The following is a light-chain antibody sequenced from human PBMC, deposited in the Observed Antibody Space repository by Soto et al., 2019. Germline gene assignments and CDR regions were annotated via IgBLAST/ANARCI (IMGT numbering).Light chain of an antibody. J-gene: IGKJ2*01. CDR1: QSVSSY. CDR2: DAS. CDR3: QQYNNWPHS. V-gene: IGKV3-15*01. Sequence: EIVLTQSPATLSLSPGXRATLSCRASQSVSSYLAWYQQKPGQAPRLLIYDASTRATGIPARFTGSGSGTEFTLTISSLQSEDFAVYYCQQYNNWPHSFGQGTKVDIK.